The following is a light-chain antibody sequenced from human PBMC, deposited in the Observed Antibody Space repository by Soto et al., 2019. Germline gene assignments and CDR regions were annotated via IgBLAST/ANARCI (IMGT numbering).Light chain of an antibody. Sequence: DIQMTQSPSTLSACVGDRVTITCRASQTISSWLAWYQQKPGKAPKLLIYKASSLESGVPSRFSGSGSGTEFTLTISSLQPDDFATYYCQQYNSYSTFGQGTRLEIK. CDR1: QTISSW. CDR2: KAS. J-gene: IGKJ5*01. CDR3: QQYNSYST. V-gene: IGKV1-5*03.